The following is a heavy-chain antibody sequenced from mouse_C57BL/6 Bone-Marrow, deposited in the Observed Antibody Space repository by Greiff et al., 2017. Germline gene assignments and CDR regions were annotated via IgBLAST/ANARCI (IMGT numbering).Heavy chain of an antibody. J-gene: IGHJ2*01. CDR1: GFTFSNYW. CDR2: IRLKSDNYAT. CDR3: TRKEDY. Sequence: EVKVEESGGGLVQPGGSMKLSCVASGFTFSNYWMNWVRQSPEKGLEWVAQIRLKSDNYATHYAESVKGRFTISRDDSKRSVYLQMNNLRAEDTGNYYCTRKEDYWGQGTTLTVSS. V-gene: IGHV6-3*01.